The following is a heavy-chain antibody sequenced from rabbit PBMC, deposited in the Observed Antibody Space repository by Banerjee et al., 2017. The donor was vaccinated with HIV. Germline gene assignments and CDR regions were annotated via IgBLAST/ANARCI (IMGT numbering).Heavy chain of an antibody. J-gene: IGHJ4*01. CDR1: GLDFSSYS. D-gene: IGHD2-1*01. Sequence: QLVESGGGLVQPGGSLKLSCKASGLDFSSYSMNWVRQAPGKGLEWIGYIDPVFGSTYYASWVNGRFTISDHNAQNTLYLQLNSLTAADTATYFCVSYDDYGDRNLWGPGTLVTVS. CDR3: VSYDDYGDRNL. V-gene: IGHV1S7*01. CDR2: IDPVFGST.